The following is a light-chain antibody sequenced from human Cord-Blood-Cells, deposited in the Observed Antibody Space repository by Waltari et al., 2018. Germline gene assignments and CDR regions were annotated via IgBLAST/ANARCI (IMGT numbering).Light chain of an antibody. Sequence: NFMLTQPHSASESPGKPVTISCTRSSGSIASNYVQWYQQRPGSAPTTVIYEDNQRPSGVPDRFSGSIDSSSNSASLTISGLKTEDEADYYCQSYDSSNVVFGGGTKLTVL. V-gene: IGLV6-57*03. J-gene: IGLJ3*02. CDR3: QSYDSSNVV. CDR2: EDN. CDR1: SGSIASNY.